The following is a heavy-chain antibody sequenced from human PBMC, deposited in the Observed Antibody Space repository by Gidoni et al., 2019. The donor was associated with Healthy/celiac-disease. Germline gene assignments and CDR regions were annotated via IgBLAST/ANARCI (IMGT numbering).Heavy chain of an antibody. CDR1: GLTVSSYS. CDR2: ISGSGGST. D-gene: IGHD5-12*01. CDR3: AKGSGYDSEYFDY. V-gene: IGHV3-23*01. Sequence: EVQLLESGGGLVQPGGSLRLSCAASGLTVSSYSMSWVRQAPGKGLEWVSAISGSGGSTYYADSVKGRFTISRDNSKNTLYLQMNSLRAEDTAVYYCAKGSGYDSEYFDYWGQGTLVTVSS. J-gene: IGHJ4*02.